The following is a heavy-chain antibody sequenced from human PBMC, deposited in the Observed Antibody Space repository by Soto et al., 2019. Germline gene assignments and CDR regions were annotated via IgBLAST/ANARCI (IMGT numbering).Heavy chain of an antibody. CDR1: GFTFRSYV. V-gene: IGHV3-33*05. CDR2: TSYDGSNN. Sequence: QVQLVESGGGVVQPGTSLRLSCVGSGFTFRSYVIHWVRQAPGKGLEWVALTSYDGSNNFYGDSVKGRFTISRDNSRNTVELPMDSLRLEDTALYYCARWGTTGGLEVWGQGPLVSVSS. D-gene: IGHD3-16*01. J-gene: IGHJ4*02. CDR3: ARWGTTGGLEV.